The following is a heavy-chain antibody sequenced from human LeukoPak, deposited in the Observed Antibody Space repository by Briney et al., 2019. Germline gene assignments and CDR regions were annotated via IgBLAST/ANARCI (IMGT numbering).Heavy chain of an antibody. CDR1: GYTFTSYY. V-gene: IGHV1-46*01. Sequence: ASVKVSCKASGYTFTSYYMHWVRQAPGQGLEWMGIINPSGGSTSYAQKFQGRVTMTRDTSTSTVYMELSSLRSEDTAVYYCARDLYYYDSSGYYYYYYYMDVWGKGTTVTISS. D-gene: IGHD3-22*01. J-gene: IGHJ6*03. CDR3: ARDLYYYDSSGYYYYYYYMDV. CDR2: INPSGGST.